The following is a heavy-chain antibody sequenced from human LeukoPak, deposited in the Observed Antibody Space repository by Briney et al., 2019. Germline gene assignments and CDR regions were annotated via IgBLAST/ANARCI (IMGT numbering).Heavy chain of an antibody. CDR1: GFTFSSYG. CDR2: ISYDGSNK. V-gene: IGHV3-30*03. CDR3: AYYGSGSYYLSYFDY. Sequence: PGGSLRLSCAASGFTFSSYGMHWVRQAPGKGLEWVAVISYDGSNKYYADSVKGRFTISRDNSKNTLYLQMSSLRAEDTAVYYCAYYGSGSYYLSYFDYWGQGTLVTVSS. D-gene: IGHD3-10*01. J-gene: IGHJ4*02.